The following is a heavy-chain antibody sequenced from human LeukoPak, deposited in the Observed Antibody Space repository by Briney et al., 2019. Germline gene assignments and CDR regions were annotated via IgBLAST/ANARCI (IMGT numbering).Heavy chain of an antibody. CDR3: ATARLPRTWGIYYFDY. J-gene: IGHJ4*02. D-gene: IGHD3-16*01. V-gene: IGHV1-2*02. CDR1: GYTFTDYY. Sequence: GASVKVSCKASGYTFTDYYMHWVRQAPGQGLEWMGWINPNSGGTNYAQKFQGRVTMTRDTSISTAYMELSRLRSDDTAVYYCATARLPRTWGIYYFDYWGQGTLVTVSS. CDR2: INPNSGGT.